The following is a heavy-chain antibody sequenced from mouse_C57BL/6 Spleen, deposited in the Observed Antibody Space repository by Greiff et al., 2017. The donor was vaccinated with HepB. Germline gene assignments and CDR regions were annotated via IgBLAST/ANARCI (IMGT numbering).Heavy chain of an antibody. J-gene: IGHJ4*01. CDR3: ARAPFTTVVADYYAMDY. CDR1: GYTFTDYN. Sequence: EVQLQQSGPELVKPGASVKIPCKASGYTFTDYNMDWVKQSHGKSLEWIGDINPNNGGTIYNQKFKGKATLTVDKSSSTAYMELRSLTSEDTAVYYCARAPFTTVVADYYAMDYWGQGTSVTVSS. CDR2: INPNNGGT. V-gene: IGHV1-18*01. D-gene: IGHD1-1*01.